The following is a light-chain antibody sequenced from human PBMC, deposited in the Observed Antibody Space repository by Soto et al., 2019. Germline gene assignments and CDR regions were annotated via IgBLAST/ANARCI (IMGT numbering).Light chain of an antibody. CDR1: VSLLHREGKTS. Sequence: DVVMTQTPLSLSVTPGQPASISCKSSVSLLHREGKTSLYLYLQKAGQPPKLLIYEVSKQFSGVPDRFRGSGSETDYSLHISLVEAEDVGVYYYMQTEHLPFTFGPGTKVEIK. V-gene: IGKV2D-29*01. CDR2: EVS. CDR3: MQTEHLPFT. J-gene: IGKJ3*01.